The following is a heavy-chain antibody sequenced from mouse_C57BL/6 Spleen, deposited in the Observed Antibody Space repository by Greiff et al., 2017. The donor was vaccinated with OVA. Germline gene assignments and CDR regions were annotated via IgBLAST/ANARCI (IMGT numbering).Heavy chain of an antibody. V-gene: IGHV1-82*01. CDR1: GYAFSSSW. CDR3: ARAYDPGY. CDR2: IYPGDGDT. D-gene: IGHD2-3*01. Sequence: VQLQQSGPELVKPGASVKISCKASGYAFSSSWMNWVKQRPGKGLEWIGRIYPGDGDTNYNGKFKGKATLTADKSSSTAYMQLSSLTAEDSAVYICARAYDPGYWGQGTTLTVSS. J-gene: IGHJ2*01.